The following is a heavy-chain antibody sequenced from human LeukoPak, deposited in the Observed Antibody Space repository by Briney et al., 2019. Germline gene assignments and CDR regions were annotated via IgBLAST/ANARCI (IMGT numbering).Heavy chain of an antibody. CDR3: ARVRGRGYSYGYNDY. CDR1: GYTFTGYY. Sequence: GASVKVSCKASGYTFTGYYIHWVRQAPGQGLEWMGWINPNSGGTNYAQKFQGRVTMTRDTSISTAYMELSRLRSDDTAVYYCARVRGRGYSYGYNDYWGQGTLVTVSS. J-gene: IGHJ4*02. D-gene: IGHD5-18*01. V-gene: IGHV1-2*02. CDR2: INPNSGGT.